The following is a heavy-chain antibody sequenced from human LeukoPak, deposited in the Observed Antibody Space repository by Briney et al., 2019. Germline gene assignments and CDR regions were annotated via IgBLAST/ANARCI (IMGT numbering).Heavy chain of an antibody. J-gene: IGHJ5*02. D-gene: IGHD3-10*01. V-gene: IGHV4-59*01. CDR2: IYYSGST. CDR3: ARDSFYGSGSYYNP. CDR1: GGSISSYY. Sequence: SETLSLTCTVSGGSISSYYWIWIRQPPGKGLEWIGYIYYSGSTNYNPSLKSRVTISVDTSKNQFSLKLSSVTAADTAVYYCARDSFYGSGSYYNPWGQGTLVTVSS.